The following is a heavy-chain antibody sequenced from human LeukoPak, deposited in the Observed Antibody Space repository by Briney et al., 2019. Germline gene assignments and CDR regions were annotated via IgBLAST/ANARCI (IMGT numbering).Heavy chain of an antibody. D-gene: IGHD4-17*01. CDR3: AKEVLGGNYGDYAVDY. Sequence: PGGSLRLSCAASGFTFTTYGMSWVRQAPGQGLEWVSGISGSGSNTYYADSVKGRFTISRDNSKNTLYLQMHSLRAEDTALYYCAKEVLGGNYGDYAVDYWGQGTLVTVSS. CDR1: GFTFTTYG. CDR2: ISGSGSNT. V-gene: IGHV3-23*01. J-gene: IGHJ4*02.